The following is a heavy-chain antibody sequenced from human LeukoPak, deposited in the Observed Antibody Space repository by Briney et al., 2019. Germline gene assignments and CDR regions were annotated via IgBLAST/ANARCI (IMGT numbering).Heavy chain of an antibody. Sequence: SGGSLRLSCAASGFAVSSNYMGWVRQAPGKGLEWVSVIYSSGGTYYADSVRGRFTISRDNSKNTLYLQMNSLRIEDMALYYCARDSISSGSMDLWGQGTLVTVS. CDR3: ARDSISSGSMDL. D-gene: IGHD3-22*01. J-gene: IGHJ4*02. CDR2: IYSSGGT. CDR1: GFAVSSNY. V-gene: IGHV3-53*01.